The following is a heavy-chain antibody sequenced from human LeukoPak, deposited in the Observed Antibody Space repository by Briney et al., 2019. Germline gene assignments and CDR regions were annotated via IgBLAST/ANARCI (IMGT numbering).Heavy chain of an antibody. CDR3: ARVPYYYDSSGYYYVGMDV. CDR2: ISYDGSNK. V-gene: IGHV3-30-3*01. D-gene: IGHD3-22*01. CDR1: GFTFSSYA. J-gene: IGHJ6*02. Sequence: GGSLRLSCAASGFTFSSYAMHWVRQAPGKGLEWVAVISYDGSNKYYADSVKGRFTISRDNSKNTLYLQMNSLRAEDTAVYYCARVPYYYDSSGYYYVGMDVWGQGTTVTVSS.